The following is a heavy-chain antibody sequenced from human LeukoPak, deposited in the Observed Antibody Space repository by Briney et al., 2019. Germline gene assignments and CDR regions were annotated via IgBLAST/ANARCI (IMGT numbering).Heavy chain of an antibody. CDR1: GYTFTSYA. Sequence: ASVKVSCKAPGYTFTSYAIHWVRQAPGQSPEWMGWINVGNGNTKYSQKFQGRVTITRDTSASTAYMELSSLRSEDTAVYYCARLTVTPYYFDYWGQGTLVTVSS. CDR2: INVGNGNT. V-gene: IGHV1-3*01. D-gene: IGHD4-17*01. CDR3: ARLTVTPYYFDY. J-gene: IGHJ4*02.